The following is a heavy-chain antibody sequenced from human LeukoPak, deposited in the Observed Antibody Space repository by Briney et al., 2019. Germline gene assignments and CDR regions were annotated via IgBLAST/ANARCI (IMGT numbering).Heavy chain of an antibody. D-gene: IGHD1/OR15-1a*01. V-gene: IGHV4-59*08. CDR1: GGSISSYH. Sequence: SETLSLTCTVSGGSISSYHWSWIRQPPGKGLEWIGYTLNSGSTNYNPSLKSRFTISVDTSKNQLSLKLSSVTAADTAVHYCAKLNNNALDNWGQGTLVTVSS. CDR2: TLNSGST. J-gene: IGHJ4*02. CDR3: AKLNNNALDN.